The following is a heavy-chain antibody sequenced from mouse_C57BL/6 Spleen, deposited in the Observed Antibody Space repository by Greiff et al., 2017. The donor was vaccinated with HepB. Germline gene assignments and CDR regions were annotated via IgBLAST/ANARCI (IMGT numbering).Heavy chain of an antibody. D-gene: IGHD1-1*01. J-gene: IGHJ2*01. Sequence: EVQLQQSGTVLARPGASVKMSCKTSGYTFTSYWMHWVKQRPGQGLEWIGAIYPGNSDTSYNQKFKGKAKLTAVTSASTAYMELRSLTNEDSAVDYCTSGYYGSNFDYWGQGTTLTVSS. CDR2: IYPGNSDT. V-gene: IGHV1-5*01. CDR3: TSGYYGSNFDY. CDR1: GYTFTSYW.